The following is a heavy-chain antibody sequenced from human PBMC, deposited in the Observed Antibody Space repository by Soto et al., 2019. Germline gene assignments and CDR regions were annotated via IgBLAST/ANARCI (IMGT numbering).Heavy chain of an antibody. J-gene: IGHJ6*02. CDR2: MHHSGSI. V-gene: IGHV4-4*02. CDR3: ARPWYSSSWYGEEDYYYGMDV. CDR1: GDSITNNKW. D-gene: IGHD6-13*01. Sequence: SETLSLTCSVSGDSITNNKWWSWVRHPPGKGLEWIGEMHHSGSIHYTASLKTRATISVDKSRNQFSLQLTSVTAADTAVYYCARPWYSSSWYGEEDYYYGMDVWGQGTTVTVSS.